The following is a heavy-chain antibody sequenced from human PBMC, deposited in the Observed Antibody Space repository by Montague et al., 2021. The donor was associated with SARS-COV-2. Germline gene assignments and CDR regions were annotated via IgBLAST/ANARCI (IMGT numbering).Heavy chain of an antibody. CDR2: ISGSGGST. Sequence: SLRLSCAASGFTFSSYAMSWVRQAPGKGLEWVSAISGSGGSTYYADSVKGRFTISRDNSKNTLYLRMNSLRAEDTAVYYCATSRFLEWLFTMDGTFDYWGQGTLVTVSS. J-gene: IGHJ4*02. CDR3: ATSRFLEWLFTMDGTFDY. D-gene: IGHD3-3*01. V-gene: IGHV3-23*01. CDR1: GFTFSSYA.